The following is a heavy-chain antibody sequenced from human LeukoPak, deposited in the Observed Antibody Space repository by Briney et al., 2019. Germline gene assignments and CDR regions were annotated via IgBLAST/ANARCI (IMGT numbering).Heavy chain of an antibody. CDR3: ARALGTGPFDY. D-gene: IGHD1-26*01. CDR1: GGTFSSYT. V-gene: IGHV1-69*02. Sequence: ASVKVSSKASGGTFSSYTISWVRQAPGQGLEWMGRIIPILGIANYAQKFQGRVTITPDKSTSTSYMELSSLRSEDTAVYYCARALGTGPFDYWGQGTLVTVSS. CDR2: IIPILGIA. J-gene: IGHJ4*02.